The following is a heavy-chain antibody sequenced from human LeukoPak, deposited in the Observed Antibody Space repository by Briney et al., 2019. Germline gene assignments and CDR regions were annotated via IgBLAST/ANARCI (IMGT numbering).Heavy chain of an antibody. V-gene: IGHV4-30-4*01. CDR2: IYYSGST. Sequence: PSQTLSLTCTVSGGSISSGDYYWSWIRQPPGKGLEWIRYIYYSGSTYYNPSLKSRVTISVDTSKNQFSLRLSSVTAADTAVYYCARLPRHYGDYYFDYWGQGTLVTVSS. D-gene: IGHD4-17*01. CDR1: GGSISSGDYY. J-gene: IGHJ4*02. CDR3: ARLPRHYGDYYFDY.